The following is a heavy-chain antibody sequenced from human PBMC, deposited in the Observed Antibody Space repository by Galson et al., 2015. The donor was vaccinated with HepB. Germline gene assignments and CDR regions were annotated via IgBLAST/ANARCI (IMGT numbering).Heavy chain of an antibody. Sequence: SLRLSCAASGFTFSHDWMTWVRQAPGKGLEWVANIKEDGREKNYVDSVKGRLIISRDNAKSSLYLQMNSLRAEDTAVYYCARDSSPKGGSSWWLDALDNWGQGTMVTVSS. V-gene: IGHV3-7*03. CDR1: GFTFSHDW. CDR2: IKEDGREK. D-gene: IGHD6-19*01. CDR3: ARDSSPKGGSSWWLDALDN. J-gene: IGHJ3*02.